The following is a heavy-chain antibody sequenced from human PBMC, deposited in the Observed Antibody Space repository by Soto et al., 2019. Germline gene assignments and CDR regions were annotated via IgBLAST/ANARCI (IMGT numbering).Heavy chain of an antibody. CDR1: GFTFSSYA. V-gene: IGHV3-23*01. J-gene: IGHJ5*02. Sequence: EVQLLESGGGLVQPGGSLRLSCAASGFTFSSYAMSWVRQAPGKGLEWVSAISGSGGSTYYADSVKGRFTISRDNSKNTRYLQMNSLRAEDTAVYYCAKDRSSGWYLRWFDPWGQGTLVTVSS. CDR3: AKDRSSGWYLRWFDP. CDR2: ISGSGGST. D-gene: IGHD6-19*01.